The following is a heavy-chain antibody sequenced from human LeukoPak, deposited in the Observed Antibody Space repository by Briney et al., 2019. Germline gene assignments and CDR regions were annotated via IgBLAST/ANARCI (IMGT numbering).Heavy chain of an antibody. CDR1: GYTFTSYY. V-gene: IGHV1-46*01. Sequence: ASVKVSCKASGYTFTSYYMHWVRQAPGQGLEWMGIINPSGGSTSYAQKSQGRVTMTRDTSTSTVYMELTSLRSEDTAVYYCARDDPSSSSSWYPYYYYYYMDVWGKGTTVTVSS. CDR3: ARDDPSSSSSWYPYYYYYYMDV. D-gene: IGHD6-13*01. CDR2: INPSGGST. J-gene: IGHJ6*03.